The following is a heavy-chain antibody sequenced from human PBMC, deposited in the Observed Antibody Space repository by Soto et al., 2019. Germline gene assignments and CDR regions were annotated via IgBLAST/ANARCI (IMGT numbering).Heavy chain of an antibody. CDR3: ASSSITIFGVVRGADYYYYGMDV. Sequence: ASVKVSCKASGGTFSSYAISWVRQAPGQGLEWMGGIIPIFGTANYAQKFQGRVTITADESTSTAYMELSSLRSEDTAVYYCASSSITIFGVVRGADYYYYGMDVWGQGTTVTVSS. CDR1: GGTFSSYA. CDR2: IIPIFGTA. J-gene: IGHJ6*02. V-gene: IGHV1-69*13. D-gene: IGHD3-3*01.